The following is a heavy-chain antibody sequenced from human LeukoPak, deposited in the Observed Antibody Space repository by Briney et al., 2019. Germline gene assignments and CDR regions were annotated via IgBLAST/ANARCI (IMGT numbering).Heavy chain of an antibody. CDR3: ARLGSDSSGYPEYYFDC. Sequence: ASVKVSCKASGYTFTGYYMDWVRQAPGQGLEWMGWINPNSGGTNYAQKFQGWVTMTRDTSISTAYMELSRLRSDDTAVYYCARLGSDSSGYPEYYFDCWGQGTLVTVSS. V-gene: IGHV1-2*04. CDR1: GYTFTGYY. CDR2: INPNSGGT. J-gene: IGHJ4*02. D-gene: IGHD3-22*01.